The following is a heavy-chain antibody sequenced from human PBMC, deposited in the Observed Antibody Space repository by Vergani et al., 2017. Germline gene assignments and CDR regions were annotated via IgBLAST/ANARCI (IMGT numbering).Heavy chain of an antibody. D-gene: IGHD3-9*01. V-gene: IGHV1-46*01. J-gene: IGHJ5*02. CDR2: INPSGGHT. CDR3: ARRAYYDILTGYDWFDP. Sequence: QVQVVQSGAEVKKSGASVKVSCKTSGYTFSNYYMHWVRQAPGQGLEWMGIINPSGGHTNYAQKFQGRVTMTRDTSTSTVYMELSSLRSEDTAIYYCARRAYYDILTGYDWFDPWGQGTLVTVSS. CDR1: GYTFSNYY.